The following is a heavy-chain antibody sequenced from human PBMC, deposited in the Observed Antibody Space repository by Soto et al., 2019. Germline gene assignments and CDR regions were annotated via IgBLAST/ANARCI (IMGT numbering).Heavy chain of an antibody. CDR3: ARGGVGATIGGYYFDY. CDR2: INSSSSYT. D-gene: IGHD1-26*01. V-gene: IGHV3-11*06. J-gene: IGHJ4*02. CDR1: GFTFSDYY. Sequence: QVQLVESGGGLVKPGGSLRLSCAASGFTFSDYYMSWIRQAPGKGLEWGSYINSSSSYTNYADSVKGRFTISRDNAKKSLYLQMNSLRAEDTAVYYCARGGVGATIGGYYFDYWGQGTLVTVS.